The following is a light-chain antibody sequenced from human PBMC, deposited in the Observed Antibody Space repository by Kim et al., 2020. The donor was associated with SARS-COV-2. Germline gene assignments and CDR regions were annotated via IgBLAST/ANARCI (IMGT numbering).Light chain of an antibody. CDR3: QQSYTTPYT. CDR1: QSIAGY. J-gene: IGKJ2*01. V-gene: IGKV1-39*01. CDR2: AAS. Sequence: SASVADRVTITCRASQSIAGYLNWYQQKPGKAPQLLIYAASNLESGVPSRFSGSGSGLDFTLTITSLQAEDFATFFCQQSYTTPYTFGQGTKLEI.